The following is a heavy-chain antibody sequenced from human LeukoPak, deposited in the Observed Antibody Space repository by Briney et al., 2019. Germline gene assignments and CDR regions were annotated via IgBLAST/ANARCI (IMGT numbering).Heavy chain of an antibody. V-gene: IGHV1-18*01. Sequence: GASVKVSCKASGYTFTSYGISRVRQAPGQGLEWMGWISAYNGNTNYAQKLQGRVTMTTDTSTSTAYMELRSLRSDDTAVYYCARDYLPHIVVVTATYDYWGQGTLVTVSS. CDR3: ARDYLPHIVVVTATYDY. CDR2: ISAYNGNT. D-gene: IGHD2-21*02. J-gene: IGHJ4*02. CDR1: GYTFTSYG.